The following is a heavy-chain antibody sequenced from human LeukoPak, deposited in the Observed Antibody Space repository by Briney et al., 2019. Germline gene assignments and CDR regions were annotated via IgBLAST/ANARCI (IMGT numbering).Heavy chain of an antibody. V-gene: IGHV3-21*01. CDR3: ARDEARGYDFRPQDH. CDR2: ISSSSRYT. CDR1: GLSLRDYS. D-gene: IGHD3-3*01. Sequence: SGGSLRLSCAASGLSLRDYSMDWVRQAPGKGLEWVSSISSSSRYTFYVDSVKGRFTISRDNAKNSLYLQMNSLRVEDTAVYYCARDEARGYDFRPQDHWGQGTLVSVSS. J-gene: IGHJ4*02.